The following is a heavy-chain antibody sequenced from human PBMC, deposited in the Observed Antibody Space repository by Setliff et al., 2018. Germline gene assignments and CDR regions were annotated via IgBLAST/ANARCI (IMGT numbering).Heavy chain of an antibody. Sequence: ASVKVSCKASGYTFTGYYMHWVRQAPGQGLEWMGWINPNSGGTNYAQNFQGRVTMTRDTSISTAAVYYCAREFTYYYDNTGYSGTSLDYWGQGALVTVSS. CDR1: GYTFTGYY. CDR2: INPNSGGT. J-gene: IGHJ4*02. CDR3: YSGTSLDY. D-gene: IGHD3-22*01. V-gene: IGHV1-2*02.